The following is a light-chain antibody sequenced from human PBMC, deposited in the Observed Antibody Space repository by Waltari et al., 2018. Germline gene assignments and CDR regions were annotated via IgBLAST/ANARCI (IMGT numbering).Light chain of an antibody. V-gene: IGKV3-20*01. Sequence: EIVLTQSPGTLPLSPGERATLSCRASQSVGRALVWYQQKPGQAPRLLLYDASSRATGISDKFSGSASGTDFSLTISRVEPEDFAVYFCQMYVRLPVTFGQGTKVEVK. J-gene: IGKJ1*01. CDR3: QMYVRLPVT. CDR1: QSVGRA. CDR2: DAS.